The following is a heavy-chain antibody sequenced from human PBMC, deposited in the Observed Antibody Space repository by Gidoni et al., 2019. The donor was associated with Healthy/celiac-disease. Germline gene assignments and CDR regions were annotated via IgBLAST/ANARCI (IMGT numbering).Heavy chain of an antibody. CDR3: ARGQSNDYYYYYGMDV. V-gene: IGHV5-51*01. J-gene: IGHJ6*02. Sequence: EVQLVQSGAEVKKPGESLTISCKGSGYSFTSYWSGWVRQMPGNGLEWMGIIYPGDADTRYSPSFQGQVTISADKSISTAYLQWSSLKASDTAMYYCARGQSNDYYYYYGMDVWGQGTTVTVSS. CDR2: IYPGDADT. CDR1: GYSFTSYW.